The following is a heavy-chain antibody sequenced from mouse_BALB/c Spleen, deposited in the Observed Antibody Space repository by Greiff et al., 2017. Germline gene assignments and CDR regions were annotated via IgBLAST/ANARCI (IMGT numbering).Heavy chain of an antibody. CDR2: ISSGSSTI. CDR3: ARDYYGTPLDY. Sequence: EVQLVESGGGLVQPGGSRKLSCAASGFTFSSFGMHWVRQAPEKGLEWVAYISSGSSTIYYADTVKGRFTISRDNPKNTLFLQMTSLRSEDTAVYYCARDYYGTPLDYWGQGTTLTVSS. D-gene: IGHD1-1*01. CDR1: GFTFSSFG. J-gene: IGHJ2*01. V-gene: IGHV5-17*02.